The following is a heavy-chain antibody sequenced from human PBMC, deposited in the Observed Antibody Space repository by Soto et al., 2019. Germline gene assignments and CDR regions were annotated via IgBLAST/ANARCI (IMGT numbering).Heavy chain of an antibody. CDR3: AREIVVVVAATKVVWFDP. J-gene: IGHJ5*02. Sequence: PSETLSLTCAVSSASISSSNWWSWVRQPPEKGLEWIGEIYHSGSTNYNPSLKSRVTISIDKSKNQFSLKLSSVTAADTAVYYCAREIVVVVAATKVVWFDPWGQGTLVTVSS. CDR1: SASISSSNW. D-gene: IGHD2-15*01. CDR2: IYHSGST. V-gene: IGHV4-4*02.